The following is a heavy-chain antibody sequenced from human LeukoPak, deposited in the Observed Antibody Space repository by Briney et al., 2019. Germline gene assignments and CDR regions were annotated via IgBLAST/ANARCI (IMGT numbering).Heavy chain of an antibody. CDR1: GFTFSSYA. V-gene: IGHV3-23*01. Sequence: GGSLRLSCAASGFTFSSYAMSWVRQAPGKGLEWVSAISGSGGSTYYADSVKGRFTISRDNSKNTLYLQMNSLRAEDAAVYYCANSYYYDSSGYYYVAYWGQGTLVTVSS. CDR2: ISGSGGST. D-gene: IGHD3-22*01. J-gene: IGHJ4*02. CDR3: ANSYYYDSSGYYYVAY.